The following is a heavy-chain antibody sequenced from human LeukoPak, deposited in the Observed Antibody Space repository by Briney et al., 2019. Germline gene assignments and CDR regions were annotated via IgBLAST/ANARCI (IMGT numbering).Heavy chain of an antibody. CDR3: ARENYADLFDY. J-gene: IGHJ4*02. CDR1: GFTFKNYN. CDR2: ISSSSSSI. V-gene: IGHV3-48*01. Sequence: PGGSLRFSCAASGFTFKNYNMHWVRQAPGKGLECISYISSSSSSIYSADSVQGRFTVSRDNAKNSLFLQMNSLRAEDTAVYYCARENYADLFDYWGQGTLVTVSS. D-gene: IGHD3-16*01.